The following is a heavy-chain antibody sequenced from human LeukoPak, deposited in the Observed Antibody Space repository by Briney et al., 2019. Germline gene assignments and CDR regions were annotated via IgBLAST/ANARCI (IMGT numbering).Heavy chain of an antibody. J-gene: IGHJ4*02. CDR1: GFTFSSYS. D-gene: IGHD3-10*01. CDR2: ISSSSSTI. CDR3: ARDLYGSGSLYDY. Sequence: PGGSLRLSCAASGFTFSSYSMNWVRQAPGKGLEWVSYISSSSSTIYYADSVKGRFTISRDNAKNSLHLQMNSLRDEDTAVYYCARDLYGSGSLYDYWGQGTLVTVSS. V-gene: IGHV3-48*02.